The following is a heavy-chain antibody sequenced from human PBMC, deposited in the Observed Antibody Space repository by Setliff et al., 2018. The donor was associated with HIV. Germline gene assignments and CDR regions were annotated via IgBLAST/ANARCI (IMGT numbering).Heavy chain of an antibody. V-gene: IGHV1-18*01. Sequence: ASVKVSCKASGYTFTSYGISWVRQAPGQGLEWMGWISAYNGNTNYAQKLQGRVTLTRDTSINTAYMELSSLTSDDTAVYYCARGVGAAGDYWGQGTQVTVSS. CDR1: GYTFTSYG. J-gene: IGHJ4*02. D-gene: IGHD1-26*01. CDR3: ARGVGAAGDY. CDR2: ISAYNGNT.